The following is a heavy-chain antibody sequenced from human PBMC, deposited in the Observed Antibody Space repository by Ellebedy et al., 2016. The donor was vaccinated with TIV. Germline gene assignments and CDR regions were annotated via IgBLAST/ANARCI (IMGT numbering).Heavy chain of an antibody. Sequence: GESLKISCAASGFTFRDHYMDWVRQAPGKGLEWVGRSRNKDHRFSTEYAASVRGRFTISRDDSKNSLYLQMNSLKNEDTAVYYCVRGHNSFDYWGRGTLVTVSS. D-gene: IGHD5-24*01. J-gene: IGHJ4*02. CDR1: GFTFRDHY. CDR3: VRGHNSFDY. CDR2: SRNKDHRFST. V-gene: IGHV3-72*01.